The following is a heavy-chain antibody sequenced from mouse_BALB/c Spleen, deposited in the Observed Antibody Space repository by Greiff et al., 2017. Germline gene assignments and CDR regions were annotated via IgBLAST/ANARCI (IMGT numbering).Heavy chain of an antibody. CDR3: ARTGEPAWFAY. J-gene: IGHJ3*01. D-gene: IGHD4-1*01. CDR2: IYPGDGDT. V-gene: IGHV1-87*01. CDR1: GYTFTSYW. Sequence: VQLQQSGAELARPGASVKLSCKASGYTFTSYWMQWVKQRPGQGLEWIGAIYPGDGDTRYTQKFKGKATLTADKSSSTAYMQLSSLASEDSAVYYCARTGEPAWFAYWGQGTLVTVSA.